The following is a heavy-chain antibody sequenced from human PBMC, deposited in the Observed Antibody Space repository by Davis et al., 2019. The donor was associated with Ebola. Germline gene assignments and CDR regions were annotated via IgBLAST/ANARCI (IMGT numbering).Heavy chain of an antibody. CDR1: GFTFTSAW. J-gene: IGHJ3*02. CDR3: AKDTSNIWFDM. CDR2: GTSADT. D-gene: IGHD2-2*01. V-gene: IGHV3-23*01. Sequence: GESLKISCTASGFTFTSAWMSWVRQAPGKGLEWVSTYGTSADTYYADSVKGRFTISRDNSKNTLYLQMNGLRVEDTAIYYCAKDTSNIWFDMWGQGTMVTVSS.